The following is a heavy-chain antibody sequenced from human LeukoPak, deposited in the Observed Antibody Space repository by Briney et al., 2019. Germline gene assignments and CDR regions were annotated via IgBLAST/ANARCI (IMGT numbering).Heavy chain of an antibody. CDR2: IYYSGST. Sequence: SETLSLTCTVSGGSISSYYWSWIRQPPGKGREWVGYIYYSGSTNYNPSLKSRVTISVDTSKNQFSLKLSSVTAADTAVYYCARGVDSGSYYYYYYMDVWGKGTTVTVSS. V-gene: IGHV4-59*01. D-gene: IGHD1-26*01. CDR3: ARGVDSGSYYYYYYMDV. J-gene: IGHJ6*03. CDR1: GGSISSYY.